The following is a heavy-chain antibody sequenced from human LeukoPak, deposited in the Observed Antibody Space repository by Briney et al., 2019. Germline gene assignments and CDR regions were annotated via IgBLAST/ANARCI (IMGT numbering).Heavy chain of an antibody. CDR1: GFTFSSSA. CDR3: AADPASSRYFDWLLS. V-gene: IGHV1-58*01. CDR2: IVVGSGNT. J-gene: IGHJ4*02. Sequence: GASVKVSCKASGFTFSSSAVQWVRQARGQRLEWIGWIVVGSGNTNYAQKFQDRVTITRDVSTSTAYMELSSLRSEDTAVYYCAADPASSRYFDWLLSWGQGTLVTVSS. D-gene: IGHD3-9*01.